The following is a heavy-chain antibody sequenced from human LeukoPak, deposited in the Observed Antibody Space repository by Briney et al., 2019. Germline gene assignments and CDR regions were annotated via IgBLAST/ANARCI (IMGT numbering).Heavy chain of an antibody. CDR3: ASNSGYEPVLRY. CDR1: GDSVSSNSAA. Sequence: SQTLSLTCAISGDSVSSNSAAWNWFRQSPSRGLEWLGRTYYRSKWYNDYAVSVKSRITINPDTSKNQFSLQLNSVTPEDTAVYYCASNSGYEPVLRYWGQGTLVTVSS. J-gene: IGHJ4*02. V-gene: IGHV6-1*01. CDR2: TYYRSKWYN. D-gene: IGHD5-12*01.